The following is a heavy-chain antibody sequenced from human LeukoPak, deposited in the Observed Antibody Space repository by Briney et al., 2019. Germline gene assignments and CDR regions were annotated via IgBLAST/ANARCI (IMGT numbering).Heavy chain of an antibody. Sequence: SVKVSCKASGGTFSSYAISWVRQAPGQGLEWMGGVIPIFGTANYAQKFQGRVTITADKSTSTAYMELSSLRSEDTAVYYCARTRQMATTGEVWDYWGQGTLVTVSS. V-gene: IGHV1-69*06. D-gene: IGHD5-24*01. CDR2: VIPIFGTA. CDR1: GGTFSSYA. CDR3: ARTRQMATTGEVWDY. J-gene: IGHJ4*02.